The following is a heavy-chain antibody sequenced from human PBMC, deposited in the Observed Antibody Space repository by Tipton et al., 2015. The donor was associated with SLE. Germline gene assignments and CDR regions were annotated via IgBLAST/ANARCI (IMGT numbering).Heavy chain of an antibody. J-gene: IGHJ4*02. Sequence: SLRLSCAASGFTFSRFGMNWLRQAPGKGLEWVAFISSGTVRSYIYYADSVKGRFTISRDNSKNTLFLQMASLRVDDTGVYYCTSLSAPSDYWGQGTLVTVSP. CDR3: TSLSAPSDY. V-gene: IGHV3-21*01. CDR1: GFTFSRFG. CDR2: ISSGTVRSYI.